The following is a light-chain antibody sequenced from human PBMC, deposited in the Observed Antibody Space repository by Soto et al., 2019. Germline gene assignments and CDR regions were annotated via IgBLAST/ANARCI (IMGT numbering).Light chain of an antibody. V-gene: IGKV1-27*01. Sequence: DIQMTQSPSSLSASVGDRVTITCRASQGISKFLAWYQQKPGKVPKLLIYAASTLQSGGPSRFSGSGSGTDFTLTISSLQPEDVATYYCQKYNSAPWTFGQGTKVEIK. CDR3: QKYNSAPWT. CDR2: AAS. CDR1: QGISKF. J-gene: IGKJ1*01.